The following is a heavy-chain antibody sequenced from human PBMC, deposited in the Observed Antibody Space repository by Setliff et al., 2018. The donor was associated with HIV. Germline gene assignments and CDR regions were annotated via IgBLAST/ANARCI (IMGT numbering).Heavy chain of an antibody. D-gene: IGHD3-16*01. V-gene: IGHV1-18*01. CDR3: ARARDYAYSLDY. CDR1: GYTFSDYG. CDR2: ISPSNGNT. J-gene: IGHJ4*02. Sequence: ASVKVSCKTSGYTFSDYGMSWVRQAPGQGLTWMAWISPSNGNTEYAEEFQGRVLVTTDTSTRTAYMELRSLRSDDTAVYYCARARDYAYSLDYWGQGTLVTVSS.